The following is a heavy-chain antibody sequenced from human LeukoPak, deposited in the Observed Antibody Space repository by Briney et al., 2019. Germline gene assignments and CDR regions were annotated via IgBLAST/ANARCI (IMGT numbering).Heavy chain of an antibody. J-gene: IGHJ4*02. CDR1: ELTFSTYS. CDR3: AREGWNDALYFDY. V-gene: IGHV3-48*01. CDR2: SSDSSKTI. Sequence: GGSLRLSCAASELTFSTYSMNWVRQAPGKGLECLSISSDSSKTICYADSVKGRFTISRDNAKNPLYRQMNSLRAEDTALYYCAREGWNDALYFDYWGQGTLVTVSS. D-gene: IGHD1-1*01.